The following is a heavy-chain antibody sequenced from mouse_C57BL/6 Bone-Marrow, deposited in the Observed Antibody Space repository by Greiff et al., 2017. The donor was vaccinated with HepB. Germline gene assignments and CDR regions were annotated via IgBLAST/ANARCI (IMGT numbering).Heavy chain of an antibody. J-gene: IGHJ3*01. V-gene: IGHV1-81*01. CDR3: ARRGGLAWFAY. Sequence: VQLQQSGAELARPGASVKLSCKASGYTFTSYGISWVKQRTGQGLEWIGEIYPRSGNTYSNEKFKGKATLTADKSSSTAYMELRSLTSEDSAVYFCARRGGLAWFAYWGQGTLVTVSA. CDR1: GYTFTSYG. CDR2: IYPRSGNT. D-gene: IGHD3-1*01.